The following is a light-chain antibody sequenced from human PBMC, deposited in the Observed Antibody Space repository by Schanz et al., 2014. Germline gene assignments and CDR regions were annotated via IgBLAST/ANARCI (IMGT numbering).Light chain of an antibody. CDR1: QSVSSY. V-gene: IGKV3-11*01. CDR3: QQRSNWPLT. J-gene: IGKJ4*01. Sequence: EIVLTQSPPTLSLSPGERATLSCRASQSVSSYFAWYQQKPGQAPRLLIYEASNRATGIPARFSGSGSGTDFTLTISSLEPEDFAVYYCQQRSNWPLTFGGGTKVEIK. CDR2: EAS.